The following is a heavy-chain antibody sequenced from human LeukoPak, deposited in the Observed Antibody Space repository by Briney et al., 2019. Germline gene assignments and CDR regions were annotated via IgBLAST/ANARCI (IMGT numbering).Heavy chain of an antibody. CDR3: AREFSGADGDFWSGYYEVYFDY. Sequence: GASVKVSCKASGGTFSSYAISWVRQAPGQGLEWMGRIIPIFGTANYAQKFQGRVTITTDESTSTAYMELSSLRSEDTAVYYCAREFSGADGDFWSGYYEVYFDYWGQGTLVTVSS. CDR2: IIPIFGTA. V-gene: IGHV1-69*05. D-gene: IGHD3-3*01. J-gene: IGHJ4*02. CDR1: GGTFSSYA.